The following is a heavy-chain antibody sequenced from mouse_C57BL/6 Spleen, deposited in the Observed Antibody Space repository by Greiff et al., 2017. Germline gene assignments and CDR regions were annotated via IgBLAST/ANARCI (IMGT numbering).Heavy chain of an antibody. CDR2: IRLKSDNYAT. V-gene: IGHV6-3*01. CDR3: TVSNYVDYAMDY. J-gene: IGHJ4*01. D-gene: IGHD2-5*01. CDR1: GFTFSNYW. Sequence: EVKVEESGGGLVQPGGSMKLSCVASGFTFSNYWMNWVRQSPEKGLEWVAQIRLKSDNYATPYAESVKGRFTISRDDSKSSVYLQMNNLRAEDTGIYYCTVSNYVDYAMDYWGQGTSVTVSS.